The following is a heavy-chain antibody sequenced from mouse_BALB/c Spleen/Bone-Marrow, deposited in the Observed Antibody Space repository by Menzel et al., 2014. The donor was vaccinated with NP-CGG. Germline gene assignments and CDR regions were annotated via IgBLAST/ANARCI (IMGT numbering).Heavy chain of an antibody. CDR3: ARGRTRGYTMDY. Sequence: EVQGVESGGGLVKPGGSLKLSCAASGFTFSSYAMSWVRQTPQNSLEGVASISSGSSTYYPDSVKGRFTIARDNARNILYLQMSSLRSEDTAMYYCARGRTRGYTMDYWGQGTSVTVSS. CDR1: GFTFSSYA. V-gene: IGHV5-6-5*01. J-gene: IGHJ4*01. CDR2: ISSGSST.